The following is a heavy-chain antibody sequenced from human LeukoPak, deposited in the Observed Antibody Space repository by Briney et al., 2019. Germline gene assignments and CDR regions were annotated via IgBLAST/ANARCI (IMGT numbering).Heavy chain of an antibody. J-gene: IGHJ4*02. D-gene: IGHD4-17*01. CDR2: IYYSGST. CDR1: GGSISSYY. Sequence: SETLSLTCTVSGGSISSYYWSWIRQPPGKGLEWIGYIYYSGSTNYNPSLKSRVTISVDTSKNQFSLKLSSVTAADTAVYYCARVDVGYGDYGAAIYFDYWGQGTLVTVSS. CDR3: ARVDVGYGDYGAAIYFDY. V-gene: IGHV4-59*01.